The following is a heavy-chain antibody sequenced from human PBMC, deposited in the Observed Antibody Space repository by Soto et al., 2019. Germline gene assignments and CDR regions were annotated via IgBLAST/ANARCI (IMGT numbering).Heavy chain of an antibody. CDR3: ARGPYSRGVGATNPSN. D-gene: IGHD1-26*01. CDR1: GGSSSGWY. V-gene: IGHV4-34*01. Sequence: SETLSLTCAVYGGSSSGWYWTWIRQSPVKGLEWIGEISSGSTNYNPSLKSRVTISADMSKNQFSLKLTSVTAADTAIYYCARGPYSRGVGATNPSNWGQGTQVTVS. CDR2: ISSGST. J-gene: IGHJ4*02.